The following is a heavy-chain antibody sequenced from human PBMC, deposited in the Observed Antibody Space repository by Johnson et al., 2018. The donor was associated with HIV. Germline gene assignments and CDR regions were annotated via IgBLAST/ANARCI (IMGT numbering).Heavy chain of an antibody. D-gene: IGHD5-24*01. J-gene: IGHJ3*02. CDR1: GFTFSSYG. V-gene: IGHV3-30*19. Sequence: QVQLVESGGGVVQPGRSLRLSCAASGFTFSSYGMHWVRQAPGKGLEWVAFIRYDGSNKYYADSVKGRFTISRDNSKNTLYLQMNSLRAEDTAVYYCARGIDGSAQNSDAFDNWGQGTMVTVSS. CDR2: IRYDGSNK. CDR3: ARGIDGSAQNSDAFDN.